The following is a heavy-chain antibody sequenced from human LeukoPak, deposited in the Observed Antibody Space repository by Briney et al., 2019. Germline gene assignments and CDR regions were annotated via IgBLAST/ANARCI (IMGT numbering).Heavy chain of an antibody. D-gene: IGHD6-19*01. Sequence: SETLSLTCTVSGGSISSSSYYWGWIRQPPGKGLEWIGSIYYSGSTYYNPSLKSRVTISVDTSKNQFSLKLSSVTAADTAVYYCARTSAVYYMDVWGKGTTATVSS. CDR2: IYYSGST. J-gene: IGHJ6*03. CDR1: GGSISSSSYY. CDR3: ARTSAVYYMDV. V-gene: IGHV4-39*01.